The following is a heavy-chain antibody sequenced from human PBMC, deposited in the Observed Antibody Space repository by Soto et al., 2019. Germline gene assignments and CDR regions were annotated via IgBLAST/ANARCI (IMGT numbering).Heavy chain of an antibody. CDR3: AKDNRYTCNSSFHY. J-gene: IGHJ4*02. CDR2: ISGSGGST. CDR1: GCKLSSYG. V-gene: IGHV3-23*01. Sequence: GGLMRVCWGAAGCKLSSYGVSWVRQAPGKGLEWVSTISGSGGSTYSADSVKGRFTISRDNAENTLFLQMNSLRAEDTAVYSCAKDNRYTCNSSFHYWGLGTLVTVSS. D-gene: IGHD1-7*01.